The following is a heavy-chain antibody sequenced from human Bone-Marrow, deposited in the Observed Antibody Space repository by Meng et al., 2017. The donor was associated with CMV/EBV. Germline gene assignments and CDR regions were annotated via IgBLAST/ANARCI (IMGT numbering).Heavy chain of an antibody. D-gene: IGHD5-18*01. J-gene: IGHJ4*02. V-gene: IGHV1-2*02. Sequence: QVQMVRAGAEGKKPASSVKVSCKASGATFSSYAISWVRQAPGQGLEWMGWIHPKNGGTKYAQKFQGRVTMTRDTSISTTYMDLNRLISDDTAVYYCARDPDTPMAFDHWGQGTLVTVSS. CDR1: GATFSSYA. CDR3: ARDPDTPMAFDH. CDR2: IHPKNGGT.